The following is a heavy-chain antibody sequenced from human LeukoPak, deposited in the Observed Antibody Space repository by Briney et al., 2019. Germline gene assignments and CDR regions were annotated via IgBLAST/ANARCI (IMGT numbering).Heavy chain of an antibody. Sequence: GRSLRLSCAASGFTFSSYGMHWVRQAPGKGLEWVAVISYDGSNKYYADSVKGRFTISRDNSKNTLYLQMNSLRAEDTAVYYCAKEGLYDSSGYHWGQGTLVTVSS. CDR2: ISYDGSNK. CDR1: GFTFSSYG. J-gene: IGHJ4*02. CDR3: AKEGLYDSSGYH. D-gene: IGHD3-22*01. V-gene: IGHV3-30*18.